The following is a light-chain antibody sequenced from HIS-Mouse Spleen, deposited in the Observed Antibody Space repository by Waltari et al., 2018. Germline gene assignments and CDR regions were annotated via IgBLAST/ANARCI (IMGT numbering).Light chain of an antibody. CDR3: CSYAGSSTWV. CDR1: SRAVGSYHL. CDR2: EGS. V-gene: IGLV2-23*01. J-gene: IGLJ3*02. Sequence: QSALTQPASVSGSPGQSITISFTGTSRAVGSYHLVSWYQQHPGNAPKLMIYEGSKRPSGVSNRFSGSKSGNTASLTISGLQAEDEADYYCCSYAGSSTWVFGGGTKLTVL.